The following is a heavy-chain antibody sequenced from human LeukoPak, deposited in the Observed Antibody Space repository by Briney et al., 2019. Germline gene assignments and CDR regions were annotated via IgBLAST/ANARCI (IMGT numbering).Heavy chain of an antibody. CDR2: FSTSGNT. D-gene: IGHD6-13*01. J-gene: IGHJ4*02. CDR1: GGSISTYY. V-gene: IGHV4-4*07. CDR3: ARGRSSSWYGGFDY. Sequence: RSSETLSLTCTVSGGSISTYYWSWIRLPAGKGLEWIGRFSTSGNTNYNPSLKSRVMMSVDTSKNQFSLKLSSVTAADTAVYYCARGRSSSWYGGFDYWGQGTLVTVSS.